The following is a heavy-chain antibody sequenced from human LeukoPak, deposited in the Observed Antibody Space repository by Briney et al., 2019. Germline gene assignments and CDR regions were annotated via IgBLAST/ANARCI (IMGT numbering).Heavy chain of an antibody. Sequence: ASVKVSRKASGYTFTSYGISWVRQAPGQGLEWMGWISAYNGNTNYAQKLQGRVTMTTDTSTSTAYMELRSLRSDDTAVYYCALTSGYCSSTSCYRVWFDPWGQGTLVTVSS. J-gene: IGHJ5*02. V-gene: IGHV1-18*01. CDR2: ISAYNGNT. D-gene: IGHD2-2*01. CDR3: ALTSGYCSSTSCYRVWFDP. CDR1: GYTFTSYG.